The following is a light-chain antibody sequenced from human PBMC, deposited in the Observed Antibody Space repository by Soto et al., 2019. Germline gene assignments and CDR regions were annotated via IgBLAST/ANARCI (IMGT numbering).Light chain of an antibody. CDR3: QKYNSAPLT. V-gene: IGKV1-27*01. CDR1: QGISNY. J-gene: IGKJ4*01. CDR2: AAS. Sequence: DIQMTQSPSSLSASVGDRVTITCRASQGISNYLAWYQQKPGKVPKLLIYAASTLQSGVPSRFSGSGYGTDFTLTISSLQPVDVATYYCQKYNSAPLTFGGGTKVEIK.